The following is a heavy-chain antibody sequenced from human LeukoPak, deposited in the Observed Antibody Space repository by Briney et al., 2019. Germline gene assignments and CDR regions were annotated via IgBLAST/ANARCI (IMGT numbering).Heavy chain of an antibody. CDR2: FDPEDGET. J-gene: IGHJ5*02. D-gene: IGHD4-17*01. Sequence: WASVKVSCKVSGYTLTELSMHWVRQAPGKGLEWMGGFDPEDGETIYAQKFQGRVTMTEDTSTDTAYMELSSLRSEDTAVYYCATLDYGDYNWSDPWGQGTLVTVSS. CDR3: ATLDYGDYNWSDP. V-gene: IGHV1-24*01. CDR1: GYTLTELS.